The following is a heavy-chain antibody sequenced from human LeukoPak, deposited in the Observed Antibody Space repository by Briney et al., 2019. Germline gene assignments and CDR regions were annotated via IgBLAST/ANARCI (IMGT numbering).Heavy chain of an antibody. V-gene: IGHV3-30*18. CDR3: AKHSELAATVTMGWFDP. CDR2: ISYDGSNK. J-gene: IGHJ5*02. D-gene: IGHD4-17*01. CDR1: GFTFSSYG. Sequence: GRSLRLSCAASGFTFSSYGMHWVRQAPGKGLEWVAVISYDGSNKYYADSVKGRFTISRDNSKNTLYLQMNSPRAEDTAVYYCAKHSELAATVTMGWFDPWGQGTLVTVSS.